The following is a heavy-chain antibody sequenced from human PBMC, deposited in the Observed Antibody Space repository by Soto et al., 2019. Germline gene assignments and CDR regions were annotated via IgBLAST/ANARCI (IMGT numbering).Heavy chain of an antibody. D-gene: IGHD1-1*01. J-gene: IGHJ4*02. V-gene: IGHV1-69*01. Sequence: QVQLVQSGAEVKKPGSSVRVSCKTSGDSFSKYTVNWVRQAPRQGLEWMGGFIPRFGTTNFAPTLQGRVTITAGQSMNAVDMELSSLRSEDTALYYCARVRGLYNSGRSQLDSWGQGTLVTVSS. CDR1: GDSFSKYT. CDR3: ARVRGLYNSGRSQLDS. CDR2: FIPRFGTT.